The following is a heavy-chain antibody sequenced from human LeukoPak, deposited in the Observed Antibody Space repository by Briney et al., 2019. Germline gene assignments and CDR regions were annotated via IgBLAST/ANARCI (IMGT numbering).Heavy chain of an antibody. V-gene: IGHV3-48*03. CDR3: ARLDVSGYKLFDY. CDR2: IRSSGSTI. Sequence: PGGSLRLSCAASGFTFSSYEMNWVRQAPGKGPEWVSYIRSSGSTIYYADFVKGRFTISRDNAKNSRYLQMNSLRAEDTAVYYCARLDVSGYKLFDYWGQGTLVTVSS. J-gene: IGHJ4*02. D-gene: IGHD3-22*01. CDR1: GFTFSSYE.